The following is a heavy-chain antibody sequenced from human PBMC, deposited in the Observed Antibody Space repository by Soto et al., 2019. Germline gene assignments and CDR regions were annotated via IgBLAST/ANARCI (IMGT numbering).Heavy chain of an antibody. CDR2: IKQDGSEK. CDR1: GFTFSSYW. V-gene: IGHV3-7*04. Sequence: EVQLVESGGGLVQPGGSLRLSCAASGFTFSSYWMSWVRQAPGKGLEWGANIKQDGSEKYYVDAVKGRFTIYRDNAKNGLYLQMNGLRAEDTAVYYCARDPSIVATSGTDYYNYGMDVWGQGTTVTVSS. CDR3: ARDPSIVATSGTDYYNYGMDV. D-gene: IGHD5-12*01. J-gene: IGHJ6*02.